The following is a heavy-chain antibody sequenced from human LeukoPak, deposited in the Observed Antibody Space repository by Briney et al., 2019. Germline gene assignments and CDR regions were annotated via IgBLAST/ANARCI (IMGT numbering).Heavy chain of an antibody. CDR2: ISAYNGNT. V-gene: IGHV1-18*01. Sequence: GASVKVSCKASGYTFTSYGISWVRQAPGQGLEWMGWISAYNGNTNYAQKLQGSVTMTTDTSTSTAYMELRSLRSDDTAVYYCARDFESRSVTAGPPRVMAFDYWGQGTLVTVSS. CDR3: ARDFESRSVTAGPPRVMAFDY. D-gene: IGHD6-19*01. J-gene: IGHJ4*02. CDR1: GYTFTSYG.